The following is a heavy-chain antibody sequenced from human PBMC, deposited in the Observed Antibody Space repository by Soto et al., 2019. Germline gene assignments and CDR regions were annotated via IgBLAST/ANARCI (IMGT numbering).Heavy chain of an antibody. Sequence: QVQLVQSGAEVKKPGSSVKVSCKASGGTFSSYAISWVRQAPGQGLEWMGGIIPSFGTANYAQKFQGRVTITAEDSTSTAYMGLSRLRSEDTAVYYCARSLCFGESPCYYYYGMDVWGQGTTVTVSS. CDR1: GGTFSSYA. D-gene: IGHD3-10*01. CDR3: ARSLCFGESPCYYYYGMDV. V-gene: IGHV1-69*01. CDR2: IIPSFGTA. J-gene: IGHJ6*02.